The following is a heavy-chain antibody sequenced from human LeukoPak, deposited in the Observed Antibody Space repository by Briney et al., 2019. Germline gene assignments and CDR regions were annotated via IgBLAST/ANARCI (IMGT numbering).Heavy chain of an antibody. V-gene: IGHV6-1*01. J-gene: IGHJ4*02. CDR3: AREGTVGASPFDF. CDR2: TYYRSKWYN. D-gene: IGHD1-26*01. CDR1: GDSVSSKSAA. Sequence: SQTLSLTCATSGDSVSSKSAAWNWIRQSPSRGLEWLRRTYYRSKWYNDYAVFVKSRITINPDTSKNRFSLQLNSVTPEDTAVYYCAREGTVGASPFDFWGQGTLVTVSS.